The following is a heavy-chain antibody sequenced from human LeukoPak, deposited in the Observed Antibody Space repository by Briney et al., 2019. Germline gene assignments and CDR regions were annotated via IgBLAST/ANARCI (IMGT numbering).Heavy chain of an antibody. D-gene: IGHD3-10*01. Sequence: ASVKVCCKASGYTFTDYYMHWVRQAPGQGLEWMGWINPDSGGTNYAQKFQGRVTMTRDTSISTVYLELSSLRADDTAVYYCARDPATTYYYNPWGQGTLVTVSS. CDR1: GYTFTDYY. J-gene: IGHJ4*02. CDR2: INPDSGGT. CDR3: ARDPATTYYYNP. V-gene: IGHV1-2*02.